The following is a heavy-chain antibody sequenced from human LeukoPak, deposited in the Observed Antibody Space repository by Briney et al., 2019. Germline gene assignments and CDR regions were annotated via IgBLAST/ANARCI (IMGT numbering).Heavy chain of an antibody. V-gene: IGHV1-18*01. Sequence: ASVKVSCKASGYTFPTFGVTWVRQAPAQGLELMGWVGVYNSNTNYAQTLQGRVTLTTDTSTSTAYMELRSLTSDDPAVYYCARYPPDGYYVWGTYRQPFDYWGQGTLVTVSS. CDR3: ARYPPDGYYVWGTYRQPFDY. CDR2: VGVYNSNT. D-gene: IGHD3-16*02. J-gene: IGHJ4*02. CDR1: GYTFPTFG.